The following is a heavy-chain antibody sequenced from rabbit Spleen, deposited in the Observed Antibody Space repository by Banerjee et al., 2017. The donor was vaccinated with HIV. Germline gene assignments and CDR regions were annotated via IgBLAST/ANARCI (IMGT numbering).Heavy chain of an antibody. D-gene: IGHD4-2*01. CDR2: IYTGSGST. CDR1: GFSFSSSYY. CDR3: ARTGFWDAMIL. V-gene: IGHV1S40*01. J-gene: IGHJ4*01. Sequence: QSLEESGGGLVQPEGSLTLTCTASGFSFSSSYYMCWVRQAPGKGLEWIGCIYTGSGSTDYASWAKGRFTISKTSSTTVTLQMTSLTVADTATYFCARTGFWDAMILWGPGTLVTVS.